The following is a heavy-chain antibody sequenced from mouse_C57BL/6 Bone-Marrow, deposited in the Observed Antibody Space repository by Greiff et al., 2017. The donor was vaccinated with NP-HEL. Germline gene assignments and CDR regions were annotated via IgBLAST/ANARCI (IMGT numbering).Heavy chain of an antibody. V-gene: IGHV1-82*01. CDR2: IYPGDGDT. CDR3: GRGGYYGSKAPFDY. D-gene: IGHD1-1*01. CDR1: GYAFSSSW. Sequence: VQLQQSGPELVKPGASVKISCKASGYAFSSSWMNWVKQRPGKGLEWIGRIYPGDGDTNYNGKFKGKATLTADKSSSTAYMQLSSLTSEDSAVYFCGRGGYYGSKAPFDYWGQGTTLTVSS. J-gene: IGHJ2*01.